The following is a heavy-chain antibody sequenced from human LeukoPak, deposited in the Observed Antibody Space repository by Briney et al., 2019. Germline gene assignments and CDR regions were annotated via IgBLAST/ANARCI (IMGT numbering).Heavy chain of an antibody. D-gene: IGHD6-6*01. CDR3: AKDSSSSMYYYYGMDV. Sequence: GGSLRLSCAASGFTFSSYAMSWVRQAPGRGLEWVSAISGSGGSTYYADSVKGRFTISRDNSKNTLYLQMNSLRAEDTAVYYCAKDSSSSMYYYYGMDVWGQGTTVTVSS. J-gene: IGHJ6*02. V-gene: IGHV3-23*01. CDR1: GFTFSSYA. CDR2: ISGSGGST.